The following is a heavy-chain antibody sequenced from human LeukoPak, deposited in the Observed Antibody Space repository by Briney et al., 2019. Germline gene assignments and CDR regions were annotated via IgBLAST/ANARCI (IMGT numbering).Heavy chain of an antibody. J-gene: IGHJ4*02. CDR3: AKDARRTFGLSSGLYRGSYYFDY. CDR1: RFSIKTYS. D-gene: IGHD6-19*01. CDR2: ISSGNSYI. Sequence: GGSLRLSCAASRFSIKTYSMNWVRQAPGKGLEWVSSISSGNSYIHYADSVKGRFTISRDNAKNSLYLQMNSLRPEDTAVYYCAKDARRTFGLSSGLYRGSYYFDYWGQGTLVTVSS. V-gene: IGHV3-21*01.